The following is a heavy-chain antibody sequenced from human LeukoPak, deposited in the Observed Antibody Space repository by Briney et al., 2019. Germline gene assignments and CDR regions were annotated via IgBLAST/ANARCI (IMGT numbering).Heavy chain of an antibody. CDR2: INPNSGGT. CDR3: ARATEFDY. CDR1: AYTFIGYY. V-gene: IGHV1-2*02. Sequence: ASVKVSCKASAYTFIGYYMHWVRQAPGQGLEWMGWINPNSGGTNYAQKFQGRVTMTRDTSISTVYMELSRLRSDDTAVYYCARATEFDYWGQGTLVTVSS. J-gene: IGHJ4*02.